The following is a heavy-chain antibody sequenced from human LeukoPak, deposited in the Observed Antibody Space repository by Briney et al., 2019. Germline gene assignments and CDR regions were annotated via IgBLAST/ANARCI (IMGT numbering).Heavy chain of an antibody. CDR1: GYTFTGYY. CDR3: ARDLDDFWSGYSQYYFDY. CDR2: INPNSGGT. J-gene: IGHJ4*02. Sequence: ASVKVSCKASGYTFTGYYMHWVRQAPGQGLEWMGWINPNSGGTNYAQKFQGRATMTRDTSISTAYMELSRLRSDDTAVYYCARDLDDFWSGYSQYYFDYWGQGTLVTVSS. D-gene: IGHD3-3*01. V-gene: IGHV1-2*02.